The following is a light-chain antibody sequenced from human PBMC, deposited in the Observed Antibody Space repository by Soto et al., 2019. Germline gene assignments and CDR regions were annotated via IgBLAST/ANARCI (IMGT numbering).Light chain of an antibody. V-gene: IGKV3-20*01. J-gene: IGKJ4*01. Sequence: EIVLTQSPATLSLSPGDRATLSCRASQSVRSDYFAWYQQKPGQPPRVILFGVSTRATAIPDRFSGSGSGTDFTLTISRLEPDDXGLYYCHQYGNSPLTFGGGTKVE. CDR2: GVS. CDR3: HQYGNSPLT. CDR1: QSVRSDY.